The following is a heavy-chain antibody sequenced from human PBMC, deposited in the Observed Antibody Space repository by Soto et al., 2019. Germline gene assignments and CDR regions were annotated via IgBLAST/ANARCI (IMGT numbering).Heavy chain of an antibody. CDR2: INPNSGGT. D-gene: IGHD1-26*01. J-gene: IGHJ4*02. Sequence: ASVKVSCKASGYTFTGYYMHWVRQAPGQGLEWMGWINPNSGGTNYAQKFQGWVTMTRDTSISTAYMELSRLRSDDTAVYYCARAYRKVGAGQFFCYWGQGTLVTVSS. CDR1: GYTFTGYY. V-gene: IGHV1-2*04. CDR3: ARAYRKVGAGQFFCY.